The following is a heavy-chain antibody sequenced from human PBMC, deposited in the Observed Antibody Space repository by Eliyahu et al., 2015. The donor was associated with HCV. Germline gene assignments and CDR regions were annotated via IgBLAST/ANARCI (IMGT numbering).Heavy chain of an antibody. D-gene: IGHD6-19*01. Sequence: QVQLQESGPGLVKSSETLSLTCTVSGGSITTYYWSWIRQPPGKGLEWIGYIHYSGSTNYNPSLKSRVTISIDTSNNQFSLNLTSVTAADTAIYYCASGGGGIAVTGTGGWFDPWGQGTLVTVSS. CDR3: ASGGGGIAVTGTGGWFDP. V-gene: IGHV4-59*01. CDR2: IHYSGST. CDR1: GGSITTYY. J-gene: IGHJ5*02.